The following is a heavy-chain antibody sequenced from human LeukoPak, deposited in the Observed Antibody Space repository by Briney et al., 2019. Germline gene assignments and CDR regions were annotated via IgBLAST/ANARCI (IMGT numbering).Heavy chain of an antibody. V-gene: IGHV1-69*06. CDR1: GGTFSSYA. D-gene: IGHD2-15*01. J-gene: IGHJ6*03. CDR3: ARGGGMSNYYYYYMDV. Sequence: ASVKVSCKASGGTFSSYAISWVRQAPGQGLEWMGGIIPIFGTANYAQKFQGRVTITADKSTSTAYMELSSLRSEDTAVYYCARGGGMSNYYYYYMDVWGKGTTVTVSS. CDR2: IIPIFGTA.